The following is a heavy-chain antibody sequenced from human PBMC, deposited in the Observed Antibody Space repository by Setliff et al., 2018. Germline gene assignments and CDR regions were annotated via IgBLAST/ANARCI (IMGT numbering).Heavy chain of an antibody. J-gene: IGHJ3*02. CDR3: ARDVFPYHYEGAFDN. CDR1: GYTFTSHY. V-gene: IGHV1-46*01. CDR2: INPSSGRT. Sequence: GASVKVSCKASGYTFTSHYMHWVRQAPGLGLEWMGTINPSSGRTSYAQKFQGRVTMTRDTSTSTVYMDMSSLRSEDTAVYYCARDVFPYHYEGAFDNWGQGTMVTVSS. D-gene: IGHD3-22*01.